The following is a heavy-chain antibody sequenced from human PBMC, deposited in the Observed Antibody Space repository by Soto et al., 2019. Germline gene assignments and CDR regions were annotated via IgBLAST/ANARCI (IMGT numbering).Heavy chain of an antibody. V-gene: IGHV1-8*01. D-gene: IGHD3-16*01. CDR2: MNPGSGDT. CDR1: GYSFTNND. J-gene: IGHJ5*02. CDR3: ARMQTFGALNWFDP. Sequence: ASVKVSCKASGYSFTNNDVSWVRQATGQGLEWMGWMNPGSGDTGYAQKFQGRVTMTRDISIATAYMELSSLRSDDTAIYYCARMQTFGALNWFDPWAQETLVTVSS.